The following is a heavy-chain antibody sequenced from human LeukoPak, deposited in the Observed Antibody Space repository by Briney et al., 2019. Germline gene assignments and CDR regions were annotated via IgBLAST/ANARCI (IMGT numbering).Heavy chain of an antibody. J-gene: IGHJ6*04. Sequence: GGSLRLSCAASGFTFSSYWMSWVRQAPGKGLEWVANIEQDGSEKYYVDSVKGRFTISRDNAKNSLYLQMNSLRAEDTAVYYCARVLRFLEWLPSYMDVWGKGTTVTVSS. CDR2: IEQDGSEK. D-gene: IGHD3-3*01. CDR1: GFTFSSYW. V-gene: IGHV3-7*01. CDR3: ARVLRFLEWLPSYMDV.